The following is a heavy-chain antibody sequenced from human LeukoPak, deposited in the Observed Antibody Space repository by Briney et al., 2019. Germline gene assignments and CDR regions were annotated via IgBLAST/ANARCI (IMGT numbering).Heavy chain of an antibody. D-gene: IGHD3-22*01. Sequence: GGSLRLSCAASGFTFSSYGMSWVRQAPGKGLEWVSAIRGNAGTTYYADSVQGRFTIFRDNSKNMLYLQMNSLRVEDTAVYYCAKGHADSSGYYYFDSWGQGTLVTVSS. V-gene: IGHV3-23*01. J-gene: IGHJ4*02. CDR2: IRGNAGTT. CDR3: AKGHADSSGYYYFDS. CDR1: GFTFSSYG.